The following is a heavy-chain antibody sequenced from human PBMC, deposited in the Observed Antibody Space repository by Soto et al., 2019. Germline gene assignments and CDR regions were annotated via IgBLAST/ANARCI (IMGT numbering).Heavy chain of an antibody. CDR1: GGSITSSY. V-gene: IGHV4-59*01. Sequence: SETLSLTCTVSGGSITSSYWSWIRRPPGKGLEWIAYIYDTGVSGYTPSTSYNPSLKSRVTMSVDTSKSQFSLKLTSVTAADTAVYYCARGDDAFFYYGLDIWGQGIKVTASS. J-gene: IGHJ6*02. D-gene: IGHD1-1*01. CDR2: IYDTGVSGYTPST. CDR3: ARGDDAFFYYGLDI.